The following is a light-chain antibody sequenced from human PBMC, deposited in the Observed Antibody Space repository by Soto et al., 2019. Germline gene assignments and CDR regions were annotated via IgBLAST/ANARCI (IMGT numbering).Light chain of an antibody. Sequence: EIVLTQSPYTLSLSPGERATLSCRASQSVSSSYLAWYHQKPGQAPRLLIYGASTRATGIPARFSGSGSGTEFTLTISSLQSEDFAVYYCQQYNNWPPITFGQGTRLEIK. CDR1: QSVSSSY. V-gene: IGKV3-15*01. CDR3: QQYNNWPPIT. CDR2: GAS. J-gene: IGKJ5*01.